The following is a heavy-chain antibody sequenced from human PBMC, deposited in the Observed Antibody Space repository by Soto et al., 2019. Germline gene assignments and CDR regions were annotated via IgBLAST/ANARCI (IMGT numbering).Heavy chain of an antibody. V-gene: IGHV4-39*01. CDR1: GGSISSSSYY. D-gene: IGHD6-6*01. J-gene: IGHJ6*03. CDR2: TYYSGST. CDR3: ARRWYSSSSPYYYYYMDV. Sequence: SETLSLTCTVSGGSISSSSYYWGWIRQPPGKGLEWIGSTYYSGSTYYNPSLKSRVTISVDTSKNQFSLKLSSVTAADTAVYYCARRWYSSSSPYYYYYMDVWGKGTTVTVS.